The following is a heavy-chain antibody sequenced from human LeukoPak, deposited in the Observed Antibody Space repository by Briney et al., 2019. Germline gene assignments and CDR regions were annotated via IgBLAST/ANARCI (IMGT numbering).Heavy chain of an antibody. V-gene: IGHV3-30*02. CDR2: IRYDGNNK. J-gene: IGHJ4*02. CDR3: AKDRGSSSSRYFDY. CDR1: GFTFSNYA. Sequence: PGGSLRLSCEASGFTFSNYAMHWVRQAPGKGLEWVAFIRYDGNNKYYADSVKGRFTISRDNSKNTLYLQMNSLRAEDTAVFYCAKDRGSSSSRYFDYWGQGTLVTVSS. D-gene: IGHD6-6*01.